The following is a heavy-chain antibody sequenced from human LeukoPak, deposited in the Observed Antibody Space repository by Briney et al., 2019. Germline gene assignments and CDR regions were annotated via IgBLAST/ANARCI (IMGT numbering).Heavy chain of an antibody. CDR2: ISYDGSNK. J-gene: IGHJ5*02. V-gene: IGHV3-30*04. CDR1: GFTFSSYA. CDR3: ARDWGGDTALADWFDP. D-gene: IGHD5-18*01. Sequence: GGSLRLSCAASGFTFSSYAMHWVRQAPGKGLEWVAVISYDGSNKYYADSVKGRFTISRDNSKNTLYLQMNSLRVEDTAVYYCARDWGGDTALADWFDPWGQGTLVTVSS.